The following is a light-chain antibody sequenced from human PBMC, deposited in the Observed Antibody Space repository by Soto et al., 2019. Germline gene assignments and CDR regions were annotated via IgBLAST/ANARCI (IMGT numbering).Light chain of an antibody. CDR3: QQSHSSSWT. CDR2: GTS. J-gene: IGKJ1*01. Sequence: DIQLTQSPSSLSASVGDRVTITCRASQSISNSLNWNQQKPGKAPNLLIYGTSDLQSGVPSRFSGSGSGTEFTLTISSLQRDDFAPYYCQQSHSSSWTFGQGTKGEIK. CDR1: QSISNS. V-gene: IGKV1-39*01.